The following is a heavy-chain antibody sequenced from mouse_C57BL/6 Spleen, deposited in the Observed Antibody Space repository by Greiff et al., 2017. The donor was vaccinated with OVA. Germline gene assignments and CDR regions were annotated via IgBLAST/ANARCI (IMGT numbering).Heavy chain of an antibody. D-gene: IGHD1-1*01. CDR1: GFTFSSYT. CDR2: ISGGGGNT. V-gene: IGHV5-9*01. CDR3: ARQGVVATNAMDY. Sequence: EVQRVESGGGLVKPGGSLKLSCAASGFTFSSYTMSWVRQTPEKRLEWVATISGGGGNTYYPDSVKGRFTISRDNAKNTLYLQMSSLRSEDTALYYCARQGVVATNAMDYWGQGTSVTVSS. J-gene: IGHJ4*01.